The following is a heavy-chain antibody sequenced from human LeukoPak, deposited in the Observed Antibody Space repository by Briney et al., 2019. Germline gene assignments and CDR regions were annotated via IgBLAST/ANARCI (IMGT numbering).Heavy chain of an antibody. CDR2: IYTSGST. V-gene: IGHV4-4*07. J-gene: IGHJ4*02. Sequence: PSETLSLTCTVSGGSISSYYWSWIRQPAGKGLEWIGRIYTSGSTNYNPSLKSRVTMSVDTSKNQFYLKLSSVTAADTAVYYCARAAGPLGYCSGGSCYSLPYFDYWGQGTLVTVSS. CDR3: ARAAGPLGYCSGGSCYSLPYFDY. CDR1: GGSISSYY. D-gene: IGHD2-15*01.